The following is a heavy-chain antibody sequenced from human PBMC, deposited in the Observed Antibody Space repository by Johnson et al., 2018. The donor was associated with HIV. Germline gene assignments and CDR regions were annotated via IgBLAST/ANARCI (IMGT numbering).Heavy chain of an antibody. CDR1: GFIFDDYG. V-gene: IGHV3-20*04. D-gene: IGHD1-26*01. CDR3: ARRGSGSLSFDL. Sequence: VQLVESGGGVLRPGASLRLSCEGFGFIFDDYGLNWVRQAPGKGLEWVSGINWNGGITGYADSVKGRCTISRDNDKSSVYMQMNNLRAEGTAFYYCARRGSGSLSFDLWGQGTMVTVSS. CDR2: INWNGGIT. J-gene: IGHJ3*01.